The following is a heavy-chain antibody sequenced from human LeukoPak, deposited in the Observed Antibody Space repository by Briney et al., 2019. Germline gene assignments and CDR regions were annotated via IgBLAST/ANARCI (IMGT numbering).Heavy chain of an antibody. J-gene: IGHJ6*03. CDR1: GFTFSNYA. D-gene: IGHD4-17*01. CDR3: AKCIWHGDYAQYYYYHMDV. CDR2: ISGSGGST. Sequence: GGSLRLSCAASGFTFSNYAMSWVRQAPGKGLEWVSAISGSGGSTYYADSVKGRFTISRDNSKNTLYLQMNSLRAEDTAVYYCAKCIWHGDYAQYYYYHMDVWGKGTTVTVSS. V-gene: IGHV3-23*01.